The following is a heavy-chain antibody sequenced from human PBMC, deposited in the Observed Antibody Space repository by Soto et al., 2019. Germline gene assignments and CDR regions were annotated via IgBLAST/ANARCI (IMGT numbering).Heavy chain of an antibody. J-gene: IGHJ6*01. Sequence: PSQTLGFGCTFSGGYISSGGYSWSWIRQHPGKGSEWSGYIYYSGSTYYNPSLKSRVTISVDTSKNQFSLKLSSVTAAGTAVYYGARVEGQQLVDYYYYYGMDVWGQGTPVTVSS. V-gene: IGHV4-31*03. CDR2: IYYSGST. CDR1: GGYISSGGYS. D-gene: IGHD6-13*01. CDR3: ARVEGQQLVDYYYYYGMDV.